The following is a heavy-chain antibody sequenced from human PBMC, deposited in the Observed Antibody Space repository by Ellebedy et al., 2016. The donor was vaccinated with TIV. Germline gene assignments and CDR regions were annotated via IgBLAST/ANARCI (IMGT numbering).Heavy chain of an antibody. V-gene: IGHV3-48*01. CDR2: ISSRSSTI. CDR3: ATGARSEGGY. CDR1: GFTFSNYS. J-gene: IGHJ4*02. Sequence: GESLKISCAASGFTFSNYSMNWVRQAPGKGLEWVSYISSRSSTIYYADSVKGRFTISRDNAKNSLYLQMNSLRAEDTAMYYCATGARSEGGYWGQGTLVTVSS. D-gene: IGHD2-15*01.